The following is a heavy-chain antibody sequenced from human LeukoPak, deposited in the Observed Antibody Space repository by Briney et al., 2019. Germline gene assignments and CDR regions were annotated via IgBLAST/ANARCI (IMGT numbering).Heavy chain of an antibody. J-gene: IGHJ3*02. CDR1: GYTFTGYY. D-gene: IGHD2-15*01. CDR2: IIPIFGTA. CDR3: ARIYCSGGSCYLDAFDI. Sequence: SVKVSCKASGYTFTGYYMHWVRQAPGQGLEWMGGIIPIFGTANYAQKFQGRVTITADESTSTAYMELSSLRSEDTAVYYCARIYCSGGSCYLDAFDIWGQGTMVTVSS. V-gene: IGHV1-69*13.